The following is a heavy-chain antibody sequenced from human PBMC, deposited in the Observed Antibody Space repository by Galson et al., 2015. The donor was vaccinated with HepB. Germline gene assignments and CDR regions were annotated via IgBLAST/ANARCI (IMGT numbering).Heavy chain of an antibody. CDR2: IWYDGSNK. Sequence: SLRLSCAASGFTFSSYGMHWVRQAPGKGLEWVAVIWYDGSNKYYADSVKGRFTISRDNSKNTLYLQMSSLRAEDTAVYYCARVHGYCSSTSCYLDAFDIWGQGTMVTVSS. CDR1: GFTFSSYG. CDR3: ARVHGYCSSTSCYLDAFDI. V-gene: IGHV3-33*08. J-gene: IGHJ3*02. D-gene: IGHD2-2*03.